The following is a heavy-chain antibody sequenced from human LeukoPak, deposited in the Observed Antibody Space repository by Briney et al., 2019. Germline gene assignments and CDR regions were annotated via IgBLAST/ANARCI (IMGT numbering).Heavy chain of an antibody. Sequence: EASVKVSCKASGYGFTGYYLQWVRQAPGQGLEWMGIINPSGGSTSYAQKFQGRVTMTSDTSTRTVYMELSSLRSEDTAVYYCARWHSSSWQKFDCWGQGTRVTVSS. CDR3: ARWHSSSWQKFDC. J-gene: IGHJ4*02. V-gene: IGHV1-46*01. CDR1: GYGFTGYY. D-gene: IGHD6-13*01. CDR2: INPSGGST.